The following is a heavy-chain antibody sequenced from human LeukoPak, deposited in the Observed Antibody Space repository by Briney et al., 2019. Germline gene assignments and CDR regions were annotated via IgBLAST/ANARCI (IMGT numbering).Heavy chain of an antibody. CDR1: GGSISSYY. CDR2: IYYSGST. CDR3: ARGGGYYPFDGMDV. J-gene: IGHJ6*02. D-gene: IGHD3-22*01. V-gene: IGHV4-59*01. Sequence: SETLSLTCTVSGGSISSYYWSWIRQPPGKGLEWIGYIYYSGSTNYNPSLKSRVTISVDTSKNQFSLKLSSVTAADTAVYYCARGGGYYPFDGMDVWGQGTTVTVSS.